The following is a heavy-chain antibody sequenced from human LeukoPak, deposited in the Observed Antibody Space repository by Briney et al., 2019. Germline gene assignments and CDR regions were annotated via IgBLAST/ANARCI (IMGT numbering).Heavy chain of an antibody. D-gene: IGHD2-2*02. J-gene: IGHJ6*02. Sequence: GGSLRLSCAASGFTFSSYAMSWVRQAPGKGLEWVSAISGSGGSTYYADSVKGRFTISRDNSKNTLYLQMNSLRAEDTAVYYCARACSSTSCYNGFFSGYYYYGMDVWGQGTTVTVSS. CDR1: GFTFSSYA. V-gene: IGHV3-23*01. CDR2: ISGSGGST. CDR3: ARACSSTSCYNGFFSGYYYYGMDV.